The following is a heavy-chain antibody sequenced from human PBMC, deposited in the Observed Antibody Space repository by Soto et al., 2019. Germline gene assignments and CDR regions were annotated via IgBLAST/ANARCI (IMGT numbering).Heavy chain of an antibody. CDR3: ARDKEWELLGYYYYGMDV. V-gene: IGHV1-3*01. D-gene: IGHD1-26*01. CDR1: GYTFTSYA. Sequence: QVQLVQSGAEVKKPGASVKVSCKASGYTFTSYAMHWVRQAPGQRLEWMGWINAGNGNTKYSQKFQGRVTITRDTSASTAYMELSSLRSEDTAVYYCARDKEWELLGYYYYGMDVWGQGTTGTVSS. J-gene: IGHJ6*02. CDR2: INAGNGNT.